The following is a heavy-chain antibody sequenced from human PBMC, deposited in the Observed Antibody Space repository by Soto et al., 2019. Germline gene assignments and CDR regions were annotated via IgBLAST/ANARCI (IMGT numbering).Heavy chain of an antibody. CDR2: ISSSSGTI. V-gene: IGHV3-11*01. CDR1: GFTFSDYY. D-gene: IGHD6-13*01. Sequence: GGSLRLSCAASGFTFSDYYMTWIRQAPGSGLEWVSYISSSSGTISYANSVKGRFTISRDNAQNSLYLQMTSLRAEDTAVYYCARGTYRSKTDFDYCGQGTLVTVYS. CDR3: ARGTYRSKTDFDY. J-gene: IGHJ4*02.